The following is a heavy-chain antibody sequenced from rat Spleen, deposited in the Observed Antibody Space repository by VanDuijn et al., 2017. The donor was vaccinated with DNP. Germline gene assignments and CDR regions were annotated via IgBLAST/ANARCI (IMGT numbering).Heavy chain of an antibody. V-gene: IGHV3-3*01. CDR1: GYSITSNY. J-gene: IGHJ2*01. CDR3: ARGRYNSDYFDY. Sequence: EVQLQESGPGLVKSAQSLFLTCSVTGYSITSNYWTWIRKFPGNKMEWMGYINSPGSTDYNPPLKSRISITRDTSKNQFFLQVKSVTSEDTATYYCARGRYNSDYFDYWGQGVMVTVSS. D-gene: IGHD4-3*01. CDR2: INSPGST.